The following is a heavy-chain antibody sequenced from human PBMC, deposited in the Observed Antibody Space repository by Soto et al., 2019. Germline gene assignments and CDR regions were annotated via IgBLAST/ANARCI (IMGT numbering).Heavy chain of an antibody. CDR2: ISSTGIYK. CDR3: VRDLYGSGTSLRGWFDP. D-gene: IGHD3-10*01. V-gene: IGHV3-11*06. J-gene: IGHJ5*02. Sequence: PGGSLRLSFAASGFTFSDYYIAWIRQSPGKGLEWISYISSTGIYKRYADSVKGRFTIARDNANNSLVLQMNSLRADDTAVYYCVRDLYGSGTSLRGWFDPWGQGTLVTVSS. CDR1: GFTFSDYY.